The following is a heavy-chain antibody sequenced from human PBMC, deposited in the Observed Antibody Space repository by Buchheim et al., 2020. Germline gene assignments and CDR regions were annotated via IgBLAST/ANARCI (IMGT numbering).Heavy chain of an antibody. CDR3: ARDRVRIVVVTATRSYFDY. V-gene: IGHV3-30*04. Sequence: QVQLVESGGGVVQPGRSLRLSCAASGFTFSSYAMHWVRQAPGKGLEWVAVISYDGSNKYYADSVKGRFTISRDNSKNTLYLQMISLRAEDTAVYYCARDRVRIVVVTATRSYFDYWGQGTL. D-gene: IGHD2-21*02. J-gene: IGHJ4*02. CDR2: ISYDGSNK. CDR1: GFTFSSYA.